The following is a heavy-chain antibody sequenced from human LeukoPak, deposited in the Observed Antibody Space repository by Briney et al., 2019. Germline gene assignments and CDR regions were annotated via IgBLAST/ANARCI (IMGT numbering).Heavy chain of an antibody. CDR3: ARGTLYRGWSYYLDF. CDR2: VYYSGTT. Sequence: NSSETLSLTCSVSGDSISLSFYYWGWIRQPPGKGLEWIGSVYYSGTTSYNPSLKSRVTISVDMSKNHFSLRLRSVTAADTAMYYCARGTLYRGWSYYLDFWGQGSQVTVSS. D-gene: IGHD6-19*01. V-gene: IGHV4-39*07. J-gene: IGHJ4*02. CDR1: GDSISLSFYY.